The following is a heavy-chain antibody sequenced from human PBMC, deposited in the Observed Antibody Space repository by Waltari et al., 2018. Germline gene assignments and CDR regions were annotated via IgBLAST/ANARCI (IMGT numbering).Heavy chain of an antibody. Sequence: EVQLVQSGAEVKKPGESLKISCKGSGYNFATYWIGWVRQRPGKGLEWMGVIYPGDSGTRYSPSFQGQVTISADKSISTAYLQWSSLKASDTAMYYCARQRRALAVPATGYYYYMDVWGKGTTVTISS. V-gene: IGHV5-51*01. J-gene: IGHJ6*03. CDR2: IYPGDSGT. CDR3: ARQRRALAVPATGYYYYMDV. CDR1: GYNFATYW. D-gene: IGHD6-19*01.